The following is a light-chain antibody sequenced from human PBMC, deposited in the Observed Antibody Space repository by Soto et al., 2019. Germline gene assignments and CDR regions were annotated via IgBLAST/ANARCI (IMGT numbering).Light chain of an antibody. CDR1: QTVTRSY. V-gene: IGKV3-20*01. Sequence: EIVLTQSPGTLALSPGGRATLACRASQTVTRSYLAWYQQKPGQAPRLLIYGASSRATGIPDRFSGSGSGTDFTLTISRLEPEDFAVYYCQQYGKSPQITFGQGTRLEIK. J-gene: IGKJ5*01. CDR3: QQYGKSPQIT. CDR2: GAS.